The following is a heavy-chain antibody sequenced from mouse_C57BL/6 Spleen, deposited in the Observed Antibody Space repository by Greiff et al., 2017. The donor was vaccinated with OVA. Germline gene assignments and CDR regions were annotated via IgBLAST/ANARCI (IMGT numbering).Heavy chain of an antibody. CDR1: GYTFTDYE. J-gene: IGHJ3*01. CDR2: IDPETGGT. Sequence: QVQLHQSGAELVRPGASVTLSCKASGYTFTDYEMHWVKQTPVHGLEWIGAIDPETGGTAYNQKFKGKAILTADKSSSTAYMELRSLTSEDSAVYYCTRYDYDPGFAYWGQGTLVTVSA. D-gene: IGHD2-4*01. V-gene: IGHV1-15*01. CDR3: TRYDYDPGFAY.